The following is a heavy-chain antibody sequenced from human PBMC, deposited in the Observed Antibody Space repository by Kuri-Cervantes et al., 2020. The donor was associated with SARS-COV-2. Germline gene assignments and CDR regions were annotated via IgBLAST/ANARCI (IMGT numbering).Heavy chain of an antibody. V-gene: IGHV4-59*01. D-gene: IGHD6-13*01. Sequence: SETLSLTCTVSGGSISSYYWSWIRQPPGKGLEWIGYIYYSGSTNYNPSLKSRVTISVDTSKNQFSLKLSSVTAADTAVYYCARVRRRETRPIPISHPQSSSWSGAFDYWGQGTLVTVSS. CDR1: GGSISSYY. CDR2: IYYSGST. CDR3: ARVRRRETRPIPISHPQSSSWSGAFDY. J-gene: IGHJ4*02.